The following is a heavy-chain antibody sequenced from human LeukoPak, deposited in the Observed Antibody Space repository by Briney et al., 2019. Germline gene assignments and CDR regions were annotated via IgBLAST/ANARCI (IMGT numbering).Heavy chain of an antibody. D-gene: IGHD3-10*01. CDR2: MNPNSGNT. Sequence: ASVTVSFKSSAYTFTSYDINWVRQAPGQGLEWMGWMNPNSGNTGYAQKFQGRVTITRNTSISTAYMELSSLRSEDTAVYYCARDLGSNGAFDIWGQGTMVTVSS. CDR3: ARDLGSNGAFDI. J-gene: IGHJ3*02. V-gene: IGHV1-8*01. CDR1: AYTFTSYD.